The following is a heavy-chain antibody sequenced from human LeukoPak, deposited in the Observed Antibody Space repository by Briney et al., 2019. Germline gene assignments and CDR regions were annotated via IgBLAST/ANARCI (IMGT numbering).Heavy chain of an antibody. D-gene: IGHD6-19*01. CDR2: IYYSGST. Sequence: SETLSLTCTVSGGSISSGDYYWSWIRQPPGKGLEWIGYIYYSGSTYYNPSLKSRVTISVDTSKNQFSLKPSSVTAADTAVYYCARAQWYSPIDYWGQGTLVTVSS. CDR3: ARAQWYSPIDY. CDR1: GGSISSGDYY. V-gene: IGHV4-30-4*01. J-gene: IGHJ4*02.